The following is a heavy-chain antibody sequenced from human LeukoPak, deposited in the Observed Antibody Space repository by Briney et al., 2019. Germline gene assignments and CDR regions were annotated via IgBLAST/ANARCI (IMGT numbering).Heavy chain of an antibody. CDR1: GDSVSSNSAA. V-gene: IGHV6-1*01. CDR2: TYYRSKWYN. J-gene: IGHJ6*03. CDR3: ARTSYYYDSSGYGSYYYYYMDV. Sequence: SQTLSLTCAISGDSVSSNSAAWNWLRQSPSRGLEWLGRTYYRSKWYNDYAVSVKSRITINPDTPKNQFSLQLNSVTPEDTAVYYCARTSYYYDSSGYGSYYYYYMDVWGKGTTVTISS. D-gene: IGHD3-22*01.